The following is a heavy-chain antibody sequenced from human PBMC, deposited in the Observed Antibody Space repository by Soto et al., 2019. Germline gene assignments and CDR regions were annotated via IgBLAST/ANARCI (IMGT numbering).Heavy chain of an antibody. V-gene: IGHV2-26*01. Sequence: ASGPTLVNPTEALTMTCTVSGFSLSNARMGVSWIRQPPGKALEWLAHIFSNDEKSYSTSLKSRLTISKDTSKSQVVLTMTNMDPVDTATYYCARHGRGVGARPLDYWGQGTLVTVSS. D-gene: IGHD1-26*01. J-gene: IGHJ4*02. CDR1: GFSLSNARMG. CDR3: ARHGRGVGARPLDY. CDR2: IFSNDEK.